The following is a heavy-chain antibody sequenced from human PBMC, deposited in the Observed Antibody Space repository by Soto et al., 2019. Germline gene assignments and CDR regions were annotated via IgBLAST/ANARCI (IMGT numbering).Heavy chain of an antibody. V-gene: IGHV3-64*01. CDR3: AREDISGYDYRTVGYYYMDV. J-gene: IGHJ6*03. CDR1: GFTFSSYA. Sequence: GGSLRLSCAASGFTFSSYAMHWVRQAPGNGLEYVSAISSNGGSTYYANSVKGRFTISRDNSKNTLYLQMGSLRAEDMAVYYCAREDISGYDYRTVGYYYMDVWGKGTTVTVSS. D-gene: IGHD5-12*01. CDR2: ISSNGGST.